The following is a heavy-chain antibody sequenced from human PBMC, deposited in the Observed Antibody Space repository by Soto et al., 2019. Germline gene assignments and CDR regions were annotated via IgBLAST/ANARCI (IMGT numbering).Heavy chain of an antibody. CDR2: ISGGGGSA. CDR1: GFIFSSYA. Sequence: EVQLLESGGGLVQPGGSPRLSCAASGFIFSSYALNWVRQAPGKGLEWVSSISGGGGSANYADSVKGRFTISRDNSKNTLYLQLNSLRAEDTALYYCASAFYGSGSYWGFDYWGQGTLVTVSS. D-gene: IGHD3-10*01. CDR3: ASAFYGSGSYWGFDY. J-gene: IGHJ4*02. V-gene: IGHV3-23*01.